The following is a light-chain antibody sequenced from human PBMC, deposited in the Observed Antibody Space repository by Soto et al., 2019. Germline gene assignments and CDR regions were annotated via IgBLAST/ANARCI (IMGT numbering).Light chain of an antibody. J-gene: IGKJ5*01. Sequence: EIVLTQSRATLSLSPGERATLSFRSSQSVKTFLVWYQQRPGQAPRLLIHDASHRAAGIPARFSGSGFGTDFTLTISSLEHEDAAVYYCQQRSNWPPITFGQGTRLEIK. CDR2: DAS. V-gene: IGKV3-11*01. CDR1: QSVKTF. CDR3: QQRSNWPPIT.